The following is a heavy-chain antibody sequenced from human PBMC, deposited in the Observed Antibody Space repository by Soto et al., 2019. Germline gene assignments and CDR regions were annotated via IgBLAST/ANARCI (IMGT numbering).Heavy chain of an antibody. D-gene: IGHD7-27*01. CDR3: ARTRANWGFNYFDY. J-gene: IGHJ4*02. V-gene: IGHV4-59*01. CDR1: GGSISSYY. CDR2: IYYSGST. Sequence: SETLSLTCTVSGGSISSYYWSWIRQPPGKGLEWIGYIYYSGSTNYNPSLKSRVTISVDTSKNQFSLKLSSVTAADTAVYYCARTRANWGFNYFDYWGQGTLVTVSS.